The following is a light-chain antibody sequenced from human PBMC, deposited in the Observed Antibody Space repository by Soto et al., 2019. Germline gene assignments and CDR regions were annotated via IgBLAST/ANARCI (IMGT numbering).Light chain of an antibody. CDR2: RNN. CDR1: SSNIGSNS. CDR3: AAWDDSLSGRYV. Sequence: QSVLTQPPSASGTPGQRVTISCSGSSSNIGSNSVYWYQQLPGTATKLLIYRNNQRPSGVPDRFSGSKSGTSASLAISALRSEDEADYYCAAWDDSLSGRYVFGTGTKLTVL. J-gene: IGLJ1*01. V-gene: IGLV1-47*01.